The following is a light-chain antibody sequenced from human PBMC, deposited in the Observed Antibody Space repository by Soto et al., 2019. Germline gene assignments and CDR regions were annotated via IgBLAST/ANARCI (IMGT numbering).Light chain of an antibody. CDR2: DAS. CDR3: QQYNDWHPWT. CDR1: QSVSSN. J-gene: IGKJ1*01. V-gene: IGKV3D-11*02. Sequence: EIVLTQSPATLSVSPGERATLSCRASQSVSSNLAWYQQKPGQATRLIIYDASNRANGIPARFSGSGSGTDFTLTLSRLEPEDFAAYYCQQYNDWHPWTFGQGTKVDIK.